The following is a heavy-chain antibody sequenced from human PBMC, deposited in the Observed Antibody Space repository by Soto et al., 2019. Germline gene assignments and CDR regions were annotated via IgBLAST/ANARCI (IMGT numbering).Heavy chain of an antibody. V-gene: IGHV3-74*01. CDR3: VRDRRNPDSFDI. CDR2: MNADGSTT. CDR1: GFTFSPFW. J-gene: IGHJ3*02. Sequence: EVQLVESGGGLVQPGESLRLSCAASGFTFSPFWMHWVRQAPGKGLEWVSHMNADGSTTLYADFVKGRFTISRDNANYTLYLQMNSLRAEDTAVYYCVRDRRNPDSFDIWGQGTMVTVSS.